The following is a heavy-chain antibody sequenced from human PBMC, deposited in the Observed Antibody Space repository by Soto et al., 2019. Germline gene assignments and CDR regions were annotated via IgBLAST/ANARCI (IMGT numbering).Heavy chain of an antibody. CDR2: ISGSGGST. CDR1: GFTFSSYA. D-gene: IGHD3-10*01. CDR3: AKVKLAAGSGRYGT. V-gene: IGHV3-23*01. J-gene: IGHJ5*02. Sequence: PGGSLRLSCAASGFTFSSYAMSWVRQAPGKGLEWVSAISGSGGSTYYADSVKGRFTISRDNSKNTLYLQMNSLRAEDTAVYYCAKVKLAAGSGRYGTWGQGTLVTVSS.